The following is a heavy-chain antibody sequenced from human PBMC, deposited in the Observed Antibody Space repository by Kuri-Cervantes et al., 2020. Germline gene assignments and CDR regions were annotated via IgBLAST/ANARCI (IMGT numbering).Heavy chain of an antibody. Sequence: GGSLRLSCAASGFTFDDYGMSWVRQAPGKGLEWVSTIGGGGSVTHYADSVKGRFTISRDNSKSTLSLQMSSLRAEDTAVYYCAAESTSSSWYVGYYYYGMDVWGQGTTVTVSS. CDR3: AAESTSSSWYVGYYYYGMDV. CDR2: IGGGGSVT. CDR1: GFTFDDYG. V-gene: IGHV3-23*01. D-gene: IGHD6-13*01. J-gene: IGHJ6*02.